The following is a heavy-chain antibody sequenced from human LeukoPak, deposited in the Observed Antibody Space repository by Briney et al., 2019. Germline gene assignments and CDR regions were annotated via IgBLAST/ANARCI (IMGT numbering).Heavy chain of an antibody. CDR2: IYTSGST. CDR1: GGSISSGSYY. Sequence: SETLSLTCTVSGGSISSGSYYWSWIRQPAGKGLEWIGRIYTSGSTNYNPSLKSRVTMSVDTSKNQFSLKLSSVTAADTAVYYCARGVTTYFYYMDVWGKGTTVTISS. D-gene: IGHD4-17*01. CDR3: ARGVTTYFYYMDV. V-gene: IGHV4-61*02. J-gene: IGHJ6*03.